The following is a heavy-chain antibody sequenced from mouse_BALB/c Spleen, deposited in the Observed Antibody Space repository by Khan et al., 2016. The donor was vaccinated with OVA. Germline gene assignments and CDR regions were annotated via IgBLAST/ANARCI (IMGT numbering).Heavy chain of an antibody. CDR3: ARSYDYDVGGFAY. V-gene: IGHV2-9*02. CDR2: IWTGGIT. Sequence: VQGVESGPGLVAPSQSLSITCNVSGFSLSNYGVHWVRQPPGKGLEWLGVIWTGGITNYNSALMSRLSISKDNSTRQVVLKMNSLQTDDTAIFYGARSYDYDVGGFAYWGQGTLVTVSA. CDR1: GFSLSNYG. J-gene: IGHJ3*01. D-gene: IGHD2-4*01.